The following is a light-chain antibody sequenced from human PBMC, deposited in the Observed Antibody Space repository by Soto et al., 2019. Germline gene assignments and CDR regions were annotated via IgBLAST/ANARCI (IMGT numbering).Light chain of an antibody. J-gene: IGKJ3*01. Sequence: EIVLTQSPGTLSLSPGERASLSCRASQSLSNSYLAWYQQKPGQAPRLLIYGSSYRATGIPDRFSGSGSGTDFTLTISRLEPEDFAVYYCQQYVSSSFTFGPGTKVNMK. CDR3: QQYVSSSFT. CDR1: QSLSNSY. V-gene: IGKV3-20*01. CDR2: GSS.